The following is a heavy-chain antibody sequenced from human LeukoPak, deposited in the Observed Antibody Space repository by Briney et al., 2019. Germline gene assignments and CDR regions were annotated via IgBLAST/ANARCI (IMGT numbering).Heavy chain of an antibody. Sequence: PGGSLRLSCAASGFSFSNYAMSWVRQAPARGPEWVSSMKGGGETFYADSVKGRFTLSRDDSRNPVYLQLNNLRVEDTAIYYCAKANWVSNADAVWWGQGTQVTVSS. D-gene: IGHD1-1*01. CDR1: GFSFSNYA. CDR3: AKANWVSNADAVW. CDR2: MKGGGET. V-gene: IGHV3-23*01. J-gene: IGHJ4*02.